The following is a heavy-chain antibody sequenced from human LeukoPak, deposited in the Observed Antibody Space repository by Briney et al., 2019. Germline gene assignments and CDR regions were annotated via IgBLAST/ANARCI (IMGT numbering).Heavy chain of an antibody. Sequence: ASVKVSCKASGYTFTSYGITWVRQAPGQGLEWMGWISANNGNTNYAQKIQGRVTMTTDTSTSTAYMELRSLRSDDAAVYYCARGPLAVAGSPLFYWGQGTLVTVSP. CDR3: ARGPLAVAGSPLFY. CDR2: ISANNGNT. D-gene: IGHD6-19*01. J-gene: IGHJ4*02. CDR1: GYTFTSYG. V-gene: IGHV1-18*01.